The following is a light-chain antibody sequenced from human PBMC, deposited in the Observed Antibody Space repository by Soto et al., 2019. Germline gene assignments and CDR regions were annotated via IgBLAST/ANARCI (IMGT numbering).Light chain of an antibody. V-gene: IGLV2-14*01. J-gene: IGLJ2*01. CDR2: DVS. Sequence: QSALTPPASVFGSPGQSITISCTGTSSDVGSYNYVSWYQQYPGKAPKLMIYDVSNRPSGISIRFSGSKSGNTASLTISGLQAEDEADYYCSSQAVSSTLVFGGGTQLTVL. CDR1: SSDVGSYNY. CDR3: SSQAVSSTLV.